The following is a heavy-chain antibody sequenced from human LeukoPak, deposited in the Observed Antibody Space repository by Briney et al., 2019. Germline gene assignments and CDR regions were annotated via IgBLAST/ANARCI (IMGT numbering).Heavy chain of an antibody. V-gene: IGHV4-39*01. CDR1: GASISSSNYY. CDR3: ARHYDIVVVTAMVALDAFDI. J-gene: IGHJ3*02. CDR2: IYYSGST. Sequence: KPSETLSLTCAVSGASISSSNYYWGWVRQSPGKGLEWIGSIYYSGSTYYNPSLKSRVTISVDTSKNQFSLKLSSVTAADTAVYYCARHYDIVVVTAMVALDAFDIWGQGTMVTVSS. D-gene: IGHD2-21*02.